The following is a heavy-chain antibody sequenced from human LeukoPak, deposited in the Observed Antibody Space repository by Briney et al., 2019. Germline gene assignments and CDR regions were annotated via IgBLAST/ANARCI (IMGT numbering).Heavy chain of an antibody. CDR3: TIGSSSGSLAY. J-gene: IGHJ4*02. V-gene: IGHV4-4*07. Sequence: PSETLSLTCTVSGASVNDNYWSWSRQPAGKTLEWIGRIYTDGSTNYNPSLKSRVAISVDTSTNQFSLFLRSVTAADTAIYYCTIGSSSGSLAYWGQGTLVIVSS. CDR1: GASVNDNY. CDR2: IYTDGST. D-gene: IGHD2-15*01.